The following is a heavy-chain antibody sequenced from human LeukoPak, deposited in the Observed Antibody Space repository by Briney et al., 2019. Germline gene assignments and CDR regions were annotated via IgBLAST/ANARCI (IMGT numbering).Heavy chain of an antibody. CDR3: AREGYCSGGSCYPQGAFDI. CDR1: GGTFSSYA. V-gene: IGHV1-69*13. J-gene: IGHJ3*02. CDR2: IIPIFGTA. D-gene: IGHD2-15*01. Sequence: ASVKVSCKASGGTFSSYAISWVRQAPGQGLEWMGGIIPIFGTANYAQKFQGRVTITADESTSTAYMELSSLRSEDTAVYYCAREGYCSGGSCYPQGAFDIWGQGTMVTVSS.